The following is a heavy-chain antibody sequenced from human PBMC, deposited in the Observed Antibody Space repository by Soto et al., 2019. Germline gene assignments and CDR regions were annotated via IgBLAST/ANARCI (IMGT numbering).Heavy chain of an antibody. CDR3: ARHPSDFWFDP. J-gene: IGHJ5*02. CDR2: IYYSGST. D-gene: IGHD2-21*02. CDR1: GGAISSSSYF. Sequence: PSGCVCHTCSVSGGAISSSSYFRGWIRQPPGKGLEWIGSIYYSGSTYYNPSLKSRVTVSVDTSKNQFSLKLSSVTAADTAVYYCARHPSDFWFDPWGQGTLVTVSS. V-gene: IGHV4-39*01.